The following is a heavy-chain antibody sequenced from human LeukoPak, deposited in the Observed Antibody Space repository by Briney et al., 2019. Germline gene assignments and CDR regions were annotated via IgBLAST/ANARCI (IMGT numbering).Heavy chain of an antibody. CDR3: AGSYYDILTGYWWYYMDV. CDR2: INPNSGGT. CDR1: GYTFTGYY. V-gene: IGHV1-2*02. D-gene: IGHD3-9*01. J-gene: IGHJ6*03. Sequence: ASVKVSCKASGYTFTGYYMHWVRQAPGQGLEWMGWINPNSGGTNYAQKFQGRVTMTRDTSTSTVYMELSSLRSEDTAVYYCAGSYYDILTGYWWYYMDVWGKGTTVTISS.